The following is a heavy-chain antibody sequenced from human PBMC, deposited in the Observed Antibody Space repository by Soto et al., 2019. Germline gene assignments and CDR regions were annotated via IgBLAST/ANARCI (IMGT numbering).Heavy chain of an antibody. CDR1: GYSFTSYW. V-gene: IGHV5-51*01. D-gene: IGHD2-2*01. CDR3: ARLVPAAIEGGPWFDY. Sequence: GESLKISCKGSGYSFTSYWIGWVRQMPGKGLEWMGIIYPGDSDTRYSPSFQGQVTISADKSISTAYLQWSSLKASDTAMYYCARLVPAAIEGGPWFDYWGQGTLVTVSS. CDR2: IYPGDSDT. J-gene: IGHJ4*02.